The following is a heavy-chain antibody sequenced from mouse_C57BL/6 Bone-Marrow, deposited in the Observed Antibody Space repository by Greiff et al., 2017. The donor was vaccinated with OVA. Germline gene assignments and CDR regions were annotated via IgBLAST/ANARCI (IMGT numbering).Heavy chain of an antibody. Sequence: VQLQQSGPDLVKPGASVKISCKASGYAFSSSWMNWVKQRPGKGLEWIGRIYPGDGDTNYNGKFKGKATLTADKSSSTAYMQLSSLTSEDSAVYFCARGTTVVPRRDFDYWGQGTTLTVSS. CDR1: GYAFSSSW. CDR3: ARGTTVVPRRDFDY. J-gene: IGHJ2*01. D-gene: IGHD1-1*01. CDR2: IYPGDGDT. V-gene: IGHV1-82*01.